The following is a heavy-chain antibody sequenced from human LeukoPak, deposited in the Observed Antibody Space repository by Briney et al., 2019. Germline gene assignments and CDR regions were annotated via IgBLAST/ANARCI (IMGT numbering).Heavy chain of an antibody. V-gene: IGHV1-69*16. CDR1: GGTFSSYT. CDR3: ARVGSSWYNDY. CDR2: IIPILGIA. J-gene: IGHJ4*02. Sequence: ASVKVSCKASGGTFSSYTISWVRQAPGQGLEWMGRIIPILGIANYAQKFQGRVTITTDESTSTAYMELSSLRSEDTAVYYCARVGSSWYNDYWGQGTLVTVSS. D-gene: IGHD6-13*01.